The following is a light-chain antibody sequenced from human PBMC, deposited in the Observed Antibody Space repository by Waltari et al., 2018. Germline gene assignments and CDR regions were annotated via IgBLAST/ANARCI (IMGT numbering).Light chain of an antibody. Sequence: NFMLTQPLSVSEYPGKTVTISSTGSSGSTATNYVHWYQQRPGSVPPTLIYENNKRPSGVPDRFSGSIDSSSNSASLTISGLKTEDEADYYCQSYDSTIVVFGGGTRLTVL. V-gene: IGLV6-57*02. J-gene: IGLJ2*01. CDR2: ENN. CDR1: SGSTATNY. CDR3: QSYDSTIVV.